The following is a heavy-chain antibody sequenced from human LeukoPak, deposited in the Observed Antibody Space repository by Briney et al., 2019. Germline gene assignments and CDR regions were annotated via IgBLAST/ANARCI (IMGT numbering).Heavy chain of an antibody. D-gene: IGHD2/OR15-2a*01. Sequence: GGSLRLSCAASGFTFSTYAMHWVRQAPGKGLEWVAFIQFDRSSKYYADSVKGRFTISRDNSKNTLYLQMNSLRAEDTAVYYCAKGDTSWGQGTLVTVSS. CDR2: IQFDRSSK. J-gene: IGHJ4*02. CDR3: AKGDTS. V-gene: IGHV3-30*02. CDR1: GFTFSTYA.